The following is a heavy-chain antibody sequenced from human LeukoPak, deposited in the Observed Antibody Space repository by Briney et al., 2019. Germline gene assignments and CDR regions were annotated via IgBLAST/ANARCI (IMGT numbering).Heavy chain of an antibody. J-gene: IGHJ4*02. CDR1: GYILSDYY. CDR2: INPNSGGT. CDR3: ARDRGSSSWYDY. V-gene: IGHV1/OR15-1*04. D-gene: IGHD6-13*01. Sequence: GASVKVSCKASGYILSDYYMHWLRQAPGQELGWMGRINPNSGGTNCAQKLQGRVTMTTDTSTSTAYMELRSLRSDDTAVYYCARDRGSSSWYDYWGQGTLVTVSS.